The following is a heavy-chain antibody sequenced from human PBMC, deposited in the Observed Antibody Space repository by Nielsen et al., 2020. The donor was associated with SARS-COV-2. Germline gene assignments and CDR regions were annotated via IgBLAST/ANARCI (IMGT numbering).Heavy chain of an antibody. D-gene: IGHD3-10*01. V-gene: IGHV4-39*07. CDR1: GGSVSSGSYY. Sequence: SETLSLTCTVSGGSVSSGSYYWSWIRQPPGKGLEWIGEINHSGSTNYNPSLKSRVTISVDTSKNQFSLKLSSVTAADTAVYYCAREYYYGSGILGGYWGQGTLVTVSS. CDR2: INHSGST. CDR3: AREYYYGSGILGGY. J-gene: IGHJ4*02.